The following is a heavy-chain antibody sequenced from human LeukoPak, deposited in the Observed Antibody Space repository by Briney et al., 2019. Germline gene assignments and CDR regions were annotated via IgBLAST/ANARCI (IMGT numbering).Heavy chain of an antibody. V-gene: IGHV3-21*01. CDR2: ISSSSSYI. J-gene: IGHJ4*02. CDR1: GFTFSSYS. Sequence: PGGSLRLSCAASGFTFSSYSMNWVRQAPGKGLEWVSSISSSSSYIYYADSVKGRFTISRDNAKNSLYLQMNSLRAEDTAVYYCARGGGQNSSWQGFDYWGKGPLVTVSS. CDR3: ARGGGQNSSWQGFDY. D-gene: IGHD6-13*01.